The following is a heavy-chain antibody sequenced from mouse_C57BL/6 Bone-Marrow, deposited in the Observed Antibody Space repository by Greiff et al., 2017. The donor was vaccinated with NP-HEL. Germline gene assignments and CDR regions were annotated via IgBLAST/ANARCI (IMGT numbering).Heavy chain of an antibody. CDR3: AFYYYDGAYYAMDY. CDR1: GFNIKNTY. V-gene: IGHV14-3*01. J-gene: IGHJ4*01. D-gene: IGHD2-4*01. Sequence: EVQLQQSVAELVRPGASVKLSCTASGFNIKNTYMHWVKQRPEQGLEWIGRIDPANGNTKYAPKFQGKATITADTSSTTAYLQLSSLTSEDSAIYYCAFYYYDGAYYAMDYWGQGTSVTVSS. CDR2: IDPANGNT.